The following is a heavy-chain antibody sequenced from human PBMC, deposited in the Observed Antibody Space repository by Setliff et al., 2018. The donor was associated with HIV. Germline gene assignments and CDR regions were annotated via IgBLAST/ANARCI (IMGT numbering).Heavy chain of an antibody. CDR2: IDQEGGKT. CDR1: GFTFSNFW. CDR3: ARPLEDRSGWFVTVSSFNY. J-gene: IGHJ4*02. Sequence: GGSLRLSCFGTGFTFSNFWMSWVRQAPGKGLEWVANIDQEGGKTYYLGSVKGRFTISRDNAKNSLYLQMSNVTAEDTAVYYCARPLEDRSGWFVTVSSFNYWGRGTQVTVSS. D-gene: IGHD6-19*01. V-gene: IGHV3-7*03.